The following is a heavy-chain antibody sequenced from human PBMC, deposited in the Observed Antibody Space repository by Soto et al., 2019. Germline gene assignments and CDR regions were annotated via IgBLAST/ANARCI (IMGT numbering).Heavy chain of an antibody. CDR1: GDSVSSNSAA. V-gene: IGHV6-1*01. CDR2: TYYRSKWYN. J-gene: IGHJ2*01. D-gene: IGHD6-13*01. Sequence: QTLSVTCAISGDSVSSNSAACNLIRHSPSRGLEWLGRTYYRSKWYNDYAVSVKSRITINPDTSKNQFSLQLKSVTPEDTAVYYCARGQGLQQLVGGYFGLWGRGTLVTVSS. CDR3: ARGQGLQQLVGGYFGL.